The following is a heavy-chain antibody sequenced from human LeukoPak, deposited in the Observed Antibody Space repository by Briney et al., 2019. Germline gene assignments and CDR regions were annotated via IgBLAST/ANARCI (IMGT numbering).Heavy chain of an antibody. CDR1: GDSVSSNSAA. V-gene: IGHV6-1*01. J-gene: IGHJ3*02. Sequence: SQTLSLTCAISGDSVSSNSAAWNWIRRSPSRGLEWLGRTYYRSKWYNDYAVSVKSRITINPDTSKNQFPLQLNSVTPEDTAVYYCARDPSHGWEPPVRAFDIWGQGTMVTVSS. CDR3: ARDPSHGWEPPVRAFDI. D-gene: IGHD1-26*01. CDR2: TYYRSKWYN.